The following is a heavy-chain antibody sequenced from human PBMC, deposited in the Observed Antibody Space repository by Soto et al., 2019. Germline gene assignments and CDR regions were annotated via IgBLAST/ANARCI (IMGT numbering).Heavy chain of an antibody. J-gene: IGHJ6*02. V-gene: IGHV4-34*01. Sequence: SETLSLTCAVYGGSFSGYYWSWIRQPPGKGLEWIGEINHSGSTNYNPSLKSRVTISVDTSKNQFSLKLSSVTAADTAVYYCARGRAVAGKRRISIHSISYYGMDVWGQGTTVTVSS. CDR2: INHSGST. D-gene: IGHD6-19*01. CDR3: ARGRAVAGKRRISIHSISYYGMDV. CDR1: GGSFSGYY.